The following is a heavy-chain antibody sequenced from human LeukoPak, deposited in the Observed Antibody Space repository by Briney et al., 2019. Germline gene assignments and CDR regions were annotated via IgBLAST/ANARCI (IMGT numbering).Heavy chain of an antibody. Sequence: GESLKISCKASGYRFVTFWIAWVRQMPGKGLEWMGIIYPGDSDTRYSPSFQGQVTISADKSISTAYLQWSSLKASDTAMYYCARVYPDAFDIWGQGTMVTVSS. CDR1: GYRFVTFW. D-gene: IGHD1-14*01. CDR3: ARVYPDAFDI. CDR2: IYPGDSDT. V-gene: IGHV5-51*01. J-gene: IGHJ3*02.